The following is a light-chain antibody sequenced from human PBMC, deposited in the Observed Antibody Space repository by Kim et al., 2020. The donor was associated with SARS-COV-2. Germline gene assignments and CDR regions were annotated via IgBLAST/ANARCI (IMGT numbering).Light chain of an antibody. V-gene: IGKV1-39*01. J-gene: IGKJ2*01. CDR2: AAS. CDR1: HSISTY. Sequence: SPSVGDEVTITCPPSHSISTYLNWYQHKPGKAPKLLIYAASSFQSGVPSRFSGSGSGTDFTLTISSLQPEDFATYYCQQTYRSPPTFGQGTKLEI. CDR3: QQTYRSPPT.